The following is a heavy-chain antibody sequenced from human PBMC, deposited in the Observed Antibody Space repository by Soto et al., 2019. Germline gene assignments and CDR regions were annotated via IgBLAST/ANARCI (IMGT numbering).Heavy chain of an antibody. Sequence: SETLSLTCAVSGGSIDSGAFSLSWIRQPPGKGLEWIGYVTHSGTAYSIPSLNGRLTLSVDSAQTQFSLKLTSVTAADSAFYYCARIHWAQSSLDYWGRGILVTVSS. CDR2: VTHSGTA. CDR1: GGSIDSGAFS. D-gene: IGHD6-19*01. J-gene: IGHJ4*02. V-gene: IGHV4-30-2*01. CDR3: ARIHWAQSSLDY.